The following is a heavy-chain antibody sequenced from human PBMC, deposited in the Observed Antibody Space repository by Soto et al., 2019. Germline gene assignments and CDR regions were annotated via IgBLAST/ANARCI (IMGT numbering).Heavy chain of an antibody. Sequence: GGSLRLSCAASGFTFSDYWMTWVRQTPGKGLEWVATIKPDGSQKYYVDSVKGRFSISRDNANNSLFLQMDYLRADDTAVFYCARLLGAVPLDFWGQGAMVTVSS. J-gene: IGHJ4*02. CDR2: IKPDGSQK. CDR3: ARLLGAVPLDF. D-gene: IGHD3-16*01. CDR1: GFTFSDYW. V-gene: IGHV3-7*01.